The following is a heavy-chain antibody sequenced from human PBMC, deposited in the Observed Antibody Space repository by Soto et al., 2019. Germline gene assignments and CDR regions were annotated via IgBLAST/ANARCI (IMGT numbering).Heavy chain of an antibody. CDR3: GRRRNDNFFDY. J-gene: IGHJ4*02. CDR1: GFTFTDAW. CDR2: IKTKTDGGTI. V-gene: IGHV3-15*07. Sequence: GGSLRLSCAASGFTFTDAWMNWVRQAPGKGLEWVGRIKTKTDGGTIDYAAPVRGRFTISRDDSKNTLYLQMDSLETEDAAIYYCGRRRNDNFFDYWGQGTLVTVSS. D-gene: IGHD3-22*01.